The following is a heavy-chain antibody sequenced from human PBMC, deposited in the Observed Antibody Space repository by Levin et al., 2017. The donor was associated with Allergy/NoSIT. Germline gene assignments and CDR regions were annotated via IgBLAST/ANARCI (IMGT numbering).Heavy chain of an antibody. V-gene: IGHV1-2*02. CDR1: GYTFTGYY. Sequence: GASVKVSCKASGYTFTGYYMHWVRQAPGQGLEWMGWINPNSGGTNYAQKFQGRVTMTRDTSISTAYMELSRLRSDDTAVYYCAREAATQWNDAFDIWGQGTMVTVSS. J-gene: IGHJ3*02. CDR3: AREAATQWNDAFDI. D-gene: IGHD1-1*01. CDR2: INPNSGGT.